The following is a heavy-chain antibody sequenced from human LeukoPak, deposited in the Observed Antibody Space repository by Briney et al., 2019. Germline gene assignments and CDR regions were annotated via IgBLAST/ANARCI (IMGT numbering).Heavy chain of an antibody. Sequence: SETLSLTCAVYGGSFSGYYWSWIRQPPGKGLEWIGEINHSGSTNYNPSLKSRVTISVDTSKNQFSLKLSSVTAADTAVYYCAYITGTAGGAFDIWGQGTMVTVSS. D-gene: IGHD1-7*01. V-gene: IGHV4-34*01. CDR3: AYITGTAGGAFDI. CDR1: GGSFSGYY. CDR2: INHSGST. J-gene: IGHJ3*02.